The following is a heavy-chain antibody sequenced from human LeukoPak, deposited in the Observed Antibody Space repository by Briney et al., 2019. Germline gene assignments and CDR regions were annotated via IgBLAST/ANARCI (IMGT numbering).Heavy chain of an antibody. V-gene: IGHV1-69*13. CDR3: AREPTVYCSGGSCFSDY. Sequence: ASVKVSCKASGYTFTGYYMHWVRQAPGQGLEWMGGIIPIFGTANYAQKFQGRVTITADESTSTAHMELSSLRSEDTAVYYCAREPTVYCSGGSCFSDYWGQGTLVTVSS. CDR2: IIPIFGTA. CDR1: GYTFTGYY. J-gene: IGHJ4*02. D-gene: IGHD2-15*01.